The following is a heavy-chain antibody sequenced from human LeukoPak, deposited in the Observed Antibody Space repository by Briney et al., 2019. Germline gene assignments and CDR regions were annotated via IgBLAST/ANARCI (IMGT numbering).Heavy chain of an antibody. D-gene: IGHD3-10*01. CDR3: ARDQDASGSHYWGF. CDR2: ISASGGST. CDR1: GFTFSNYA. Sequence: GGSLRLSCAASGFTFSNYAMAWVRQAPGKGLEWVSVISASGGSTAHADSVKGRFTISRDNSNNTLYLQMNSLRAEDTAIYYCARDQDASGSHYWGFWGQGTLVTVSS. J-gene: IGHJ4*02. V-gene: IGHV3-23*01.